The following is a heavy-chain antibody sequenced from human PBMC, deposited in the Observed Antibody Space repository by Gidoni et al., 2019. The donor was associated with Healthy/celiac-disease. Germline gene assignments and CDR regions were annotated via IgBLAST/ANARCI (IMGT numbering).Heavy chain of an antibody. V-gene: IGHV4-39*01. J-gene: IGHJ5*02. CDR3: ARVDIVVVPAATFGYNWFEP. Sequence: QLQLQESGPGLVKPSETLSPTCTVSGGSTSSSSYYWGWSRQPPGKGLEWIGSLYYSGSTSYNPSLKSRVTRSVDTSKTQFSLKLSSVTAADTAVYYCARVDIVVVPAATFGYNWFEPWGQGTLVTVS. CDR1: GGSTSSSSYY. CDR2: LYYSGST. D-gene: IGHD2-2*03.